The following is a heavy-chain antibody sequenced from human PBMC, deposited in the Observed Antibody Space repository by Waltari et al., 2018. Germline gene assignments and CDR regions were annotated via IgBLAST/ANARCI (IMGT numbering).Heavy chain of an antibody. CDR1: GFTFSSYS. Sequence: EVQLVESGGGLVRPGGSLRLSCAASGFTFSSYSMNWVRQAPGKGLEWVSSISSSSSYIYYADSVKGRFTISRDNAKNSLYLQMNSLRAEDTAVYYCAREGSVSYHEGWFDPWGQGTLVTVSS. V-gene: IGHV3-21*01. CDR3: AREGSVSYHEGWFDP. D-gene: IGHD1-26*01. J-gene: IGHJ5*02. CDR2: ISSSSSYI.